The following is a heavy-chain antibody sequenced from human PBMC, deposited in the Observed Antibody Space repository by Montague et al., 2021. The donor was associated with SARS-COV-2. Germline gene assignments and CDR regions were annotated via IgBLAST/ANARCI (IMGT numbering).Heavy chain of an antibody. CDR3: ARDTRIQLWFDRDYYYGMDV. J-gene: IGHJ6*02. CDR2: TYYRSKWYN. CDR1: GDSVSSNSAA. D-gene: IGHD5-18*01. V-gene: IGHV6-1*01. Sequence: CAISGDSVSSNSAAWNWIRQSPSRGLEWLGRTYYRSKWYNDYAVSVKSRITINPDTSKNQFSLQLNSVTPEGTAVYYCARDTRIQLWFDRDYYYGMDVWGQGTTVTVSS.